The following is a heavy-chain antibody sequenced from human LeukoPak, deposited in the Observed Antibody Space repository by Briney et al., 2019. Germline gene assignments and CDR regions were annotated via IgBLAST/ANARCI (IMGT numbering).Heavy chain of an antibody. J-gene: IGHJ6*02. Sequence: GGSLRLSCAASGFTFSRYWMSWVRQAPGKGLEWVSAISGSGGSTYYADSVKGRFTISRDNSKNTLYLQMNSLRAEDTAVYYCAKDQVSAMIVVVISYGMDVWGQGTTVTVSS. CDR1: GFTFSRYW. D-gene: IGHD3-22*01. V-gene: IGHV3-23*01. CDR3: AKDQVSAMIVVVISYGMDV. CDR2: ISGSGGST.